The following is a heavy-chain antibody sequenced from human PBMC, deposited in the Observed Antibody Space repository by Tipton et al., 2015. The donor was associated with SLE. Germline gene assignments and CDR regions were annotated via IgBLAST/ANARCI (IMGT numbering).Heavy chain of an antibody. J-gene: IGHJ4*02. CDR3: ARDPVSTLILLPGSCFDS. V-gene: IGHV3-15*05. D-gene: IGHD2/OR15-2a*01. Sequence: SLRLSCAASGFTFSDAWMSWVRQAPGKGLEWVGRIKPKSEGGTTDYSSPVKGRFTISRDDAKNSLFLQMSSLTAEDTGVYYCARDPVSTLILLPGSCFDSWGLGTLVTVSS. CDR2: IKPKSEGGTT. CDR1: GFTFSDAW.